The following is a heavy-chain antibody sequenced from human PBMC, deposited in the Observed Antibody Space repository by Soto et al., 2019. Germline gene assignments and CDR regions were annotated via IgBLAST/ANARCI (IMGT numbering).Heavy chain of an antibody. Sequence: EVQLVESGGGLVKPGGSLTLSCAASGFTFSSYSMNWVRQAPGKGLEWVSSISSSSRHIYYADSVKGRFTISRDNAKNSLYLQMNSLRAEDTAMYFCARDPSDLCELDQYFPHWGQGTLVAVSS. V-gene: IGHV3-21*01. J-gene: IGHJ1*01. D-gene: IGHD3-10*02. CDR3: ARDPSDLCELDQYFPH. CDR2: ISSSSRHI. CDR1: GFTFSSYS.